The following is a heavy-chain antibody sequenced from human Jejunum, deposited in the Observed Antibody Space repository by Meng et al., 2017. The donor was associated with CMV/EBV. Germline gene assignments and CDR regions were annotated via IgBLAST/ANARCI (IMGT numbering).Heavy chain of an antibody. Sequence: TVVMSDSGWVRQAPGPGLEWVACIYSDCTTYDAYSVKCRFTLSRVSSKNTLYLQMNSLRSEDTAVYDCWRDAGADMLATGYFDYWGQGTLVTVSS. J-gene: IGHJ4*02. V-gene: IGHV3-53*05. CDR3: WRDAGADMLATGYFDY. CDR1: TVVMSD. D-gene: IGHD5-12*01. CDR2: IYSDCTT.